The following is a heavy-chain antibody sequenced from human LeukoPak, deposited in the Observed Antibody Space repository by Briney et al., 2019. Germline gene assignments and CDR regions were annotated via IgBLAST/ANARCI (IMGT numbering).Heavy chain of an antibody. CDR1: GGSISSYY. V-gene: IGHV4-59*12. CDR2: IYYSGST. J-gene: IGHJ6*03. D-gene: IGHD2-15*01. CDR3: AREGLLMDYYYYMDV. Sequence: PSETLSLTCTVSGGSISSYYGSWVRQPPGKGLEWVGYIYYSGSTNYNASLKSRVTISVDTYKNQFSLKLSSVAAADTAVYYCAREGLLMDYYYYMDVWGKGTTVTISS.